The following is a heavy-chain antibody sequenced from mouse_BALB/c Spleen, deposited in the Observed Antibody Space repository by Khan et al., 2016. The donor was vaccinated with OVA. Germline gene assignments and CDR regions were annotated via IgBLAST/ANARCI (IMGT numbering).Heavy chain of an antibody. CDR2: ISSDSNTI. J-gene: IGHJ2*01. V-gene: IGHV5-17*02. D-gene: IGHD2-3*01. CDR1: GFTFSGFG. CDR3: ARTGYYYFDY. Sequence: EVELVESGGGLVQTGGSRKLSCAASGFTFSGFGMHWVRQAPEKGLEWVAYISSDSNTIYYADTVKGRFTISIDNPKNTLFLQMTSLRSEATAMYYCARTGYYYFDYWGQGTTLTVSS.